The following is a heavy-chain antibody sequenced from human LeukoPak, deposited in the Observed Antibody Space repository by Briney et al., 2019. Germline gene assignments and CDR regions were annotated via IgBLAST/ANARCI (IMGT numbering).Heavy chain of an antibody. V-gene: IGHV3-30*18. CDR1: GFSFSDYG. Sequence: GGSLRLSCAASGFSFSDYGMHWVRQAPGKGLECVAVISYVGSNKYYADSVKGRFTISRDNSKNTLYLQMNSLRAEDTAVYYCAKDLWFGDDAFDIRGQGTMVTVSS. J-gene: IGHJ3*02. D-gene: IGHD3-10*01. CDR2: ISYVGSNK. CDR3: AKDLWFGDDAFDI.